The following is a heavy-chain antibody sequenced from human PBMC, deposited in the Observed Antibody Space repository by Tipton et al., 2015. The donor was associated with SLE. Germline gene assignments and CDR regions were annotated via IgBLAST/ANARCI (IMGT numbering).Heavy chain of an antibody. D-gene: IGHD2-21*01. CDR3: ARDRGGHGDLFDY. Sequence: SLRLSCAASGFTFSSYAMSWVRQAPGKGLEWVSAISGSGDITYYADSVKGRFTISRDNSKNTLYLQMNSLRAEDTTVYYCARDRGGHGDLFDYWGQGTLATVSS. CDR1: GFTFSSYA. J-gene: IGHJ4*02. V-gene: IGHV3-23*01. CDR2: ISGSGDIT.